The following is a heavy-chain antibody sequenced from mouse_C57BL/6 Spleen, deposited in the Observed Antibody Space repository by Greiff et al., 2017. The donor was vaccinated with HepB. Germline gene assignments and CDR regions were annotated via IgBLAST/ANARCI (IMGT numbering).Heavy chain of an antibody. CDR1: VYSFTGYF. D-gene: IGHD1-1*01. V-gene: IGHV1-20*01. CDR2: INPSNGDI. Sequence: VQLQQSGPELVKPGDSVKISCKASVYSFTGYFMNWVMQSHGKSLEWIGRINPSNGDIFYNHKFKGKATLTVDKSSSTAHMELRSLTSEDSAVYYCAREGDYYGSSGYFDVWGTGTTVTVSS. CDR3: AREGDYYGSSGYFDV. J-gene: IGHJ1*03.